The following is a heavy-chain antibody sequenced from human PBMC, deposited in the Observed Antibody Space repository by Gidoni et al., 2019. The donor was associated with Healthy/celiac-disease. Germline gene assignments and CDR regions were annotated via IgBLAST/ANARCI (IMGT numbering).Heavy chain of an antibody. CDR1: GFTFDDYA. D-gene: IGHD6-13*01. V-gene: IGHV3-9*01. CDR2: ISWNSGSI. CDR3: AKEHPIWGSSWDEPRGGMDV. Sequence: EVQLVESGGGLVQPGRSLRLSCAASGFTFDDYAMHWVRQAPGKGLEWVSGISWNSGSIGYADSVKGRFTISRDNAKNSLYLQMNSLRAEDTALYYCAKEHPIWGSSWDEPRGGMDVWGQGTTVTVSS. J-gene: IGHJ6*02.